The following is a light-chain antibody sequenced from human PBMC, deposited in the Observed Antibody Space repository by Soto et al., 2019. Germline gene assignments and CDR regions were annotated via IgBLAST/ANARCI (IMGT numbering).Light chain of an antibody. Sequence: DLQMTQSPSSVSASVGDRVTITCRATQGLSGSLAWYQQKPGKAPRLLISVTSRLQSGVPSRFSGSASGTEFTLTIDSLQPEDLVTYYCQQGHNWPLTFGQGTRLE. V-gene: IGKV1-12*01. J-gene: IGKJ5*01. CDR1: QGLSGS. CDR2: VTS. CDR3: QQGHNWPLT.